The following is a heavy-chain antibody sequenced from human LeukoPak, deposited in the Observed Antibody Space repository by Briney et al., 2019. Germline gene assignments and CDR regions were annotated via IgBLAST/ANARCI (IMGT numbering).Heavy chain of an antibody. CDR1: GFTFSSYS. Sequence: GGSLRLSCAASGFTFSSYSMNWVRQAPGKGLEWVSYISSSSSTIYYADSVKGRFTIFRDNAKNSLYLQMNSLRAEDTAVYYCARDVADYGGNPGDYWGQGTLVTVSS. D-gene: IGHD4-23*01. J-gene: IGHJ4*02. V-gene: IGHV3-48*04. CDR2: ISSSSSTI. CDR3: ARDVADYGGNPGDY.